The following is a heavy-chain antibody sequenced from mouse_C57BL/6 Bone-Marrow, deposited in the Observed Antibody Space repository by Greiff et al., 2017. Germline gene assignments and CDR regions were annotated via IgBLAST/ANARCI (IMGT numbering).Heavy chain of an antibody. CDR1: GYAFTNYL. CDR3: AREEGGSSYSWFAY. D-gene: IGHD1-1*01. CDR2: MNPGSGGT. Sequence: QVQLQQSGAELVRPGTSVKVSCKASGYAFTNYLIEWVKQRPGQGLEWIGVMNPGSGGTNYKEKFKGKATLTAEKSSSTAYMQLSSLTSEDSAVYFCAREEGGSSYSWFAYWGQGTLVTVSA. V-gene: IGHV1-54*01. J-gene: IGHJ3*01.